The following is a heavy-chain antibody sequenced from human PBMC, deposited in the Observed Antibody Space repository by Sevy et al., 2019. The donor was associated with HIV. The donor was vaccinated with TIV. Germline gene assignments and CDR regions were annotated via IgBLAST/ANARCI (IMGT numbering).Heavy chain of an antibody. CDR1: GASITSSAW. V-gene: IGHV4-4*02. Sequence: SETLSLTCAVSGASITSSAWWTWVRQPPGKGLEWIGKRYHSGSTTHNPSLKSRVTILVDDSKNQFSLHLKSVTAADTAVYYCARGAIAAAGYSYGMDVWGQGTTVTVSS. CDR3: ARGAIAAAGYSYGMDV. CDR2: RYHSGST. D-gene: IGHD6-13*01. J-gene: IGHJ6*02.